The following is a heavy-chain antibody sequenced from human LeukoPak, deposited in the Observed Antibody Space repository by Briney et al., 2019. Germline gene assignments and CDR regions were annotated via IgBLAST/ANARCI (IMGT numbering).Heavy chain of an antibody. D-gene: IGHD5-18*01. J-gene: IGHJ4*02. Sequence: GGSLRLSCAASGFTFDDYAMHWVHQSPGKGLEWVSLISGDGGRTYYADSVKGRFTISRDNRRNSLYLQMNSVRPEDSALYYCAKGLGFSYGVGFDYWGQGTLVTVSS. V-gene: IGHV3-43*02. CDR1: GFTFDDYA. CDR3: AKGLGFSYGVGFDY. CDR2: ISGDGGRT.